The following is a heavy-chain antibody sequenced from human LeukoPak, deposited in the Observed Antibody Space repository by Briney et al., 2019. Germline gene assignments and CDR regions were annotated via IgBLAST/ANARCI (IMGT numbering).Heavy chain of an antibody. D-gene: IGHD6-19*01. J-gene: IGHJ4*02. Sequence: PGGSLRPSCAASGFTFSSYAMSWVRQAPGKGLEWVSAISGSGGSTYYADSVKGRFTISRDNSKNTLYLQMNSLRAEDTAVYYCAKVGRIAVAGQLDYWGQGTLVTVSS. CDR2: ISGSGGST. V-gene: IGHV3-23*01. CDR3: AKVGRIAVAGQLDY. CDR1: GFTFSSYA.